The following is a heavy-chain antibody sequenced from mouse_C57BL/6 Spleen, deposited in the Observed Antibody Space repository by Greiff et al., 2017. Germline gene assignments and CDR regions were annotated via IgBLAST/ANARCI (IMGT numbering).Heavy chain of an antibody. CDR2: ISYDGSN. J-gene: IGHJ2*01. V-gene: IGHV3-6*01. Sequence: ESGPGLVKPSQSLSLTCSVTGYSITSGYYWNWIRQFPGNKLEWMGYISYDGSNNYNPSLKNRISITRDTSKNQFFLKLNSVTTEDTATYYCASGTHYFDYWGQGTTLTVSS. CDR1: GYSITSGYY. CDR3: ASGTHYFDY.